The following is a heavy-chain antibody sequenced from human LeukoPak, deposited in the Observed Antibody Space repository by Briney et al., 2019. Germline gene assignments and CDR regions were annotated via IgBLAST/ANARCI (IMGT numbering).Heavy chain of an antibody. Sequence: SEILSLTCTVSGDSISSDYLSWIRQPPGKGLEWIGYINYSGINNYNPSLKSRVTISVDTSKNQFSLKLSSVTAADTAVYYCARHRPGERRFDPWGQGTLVTVSS. D-gene: IGHD3-16*01. CDR1: GDSISSDY. CDR2: INYSGIN. J-gene: IGHJ5*02. CDR3: ARHRPGERRFDP. V-gene: IGHV4-59*08.